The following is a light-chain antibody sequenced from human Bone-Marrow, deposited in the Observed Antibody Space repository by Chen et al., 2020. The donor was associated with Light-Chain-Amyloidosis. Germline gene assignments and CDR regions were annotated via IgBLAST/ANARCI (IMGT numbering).Light chain of an antibody. CDR2: DAT. CDR3: QQRSSWPPT. V-gene: IGKV3-11*01. CDR1: QTITTY. J-gene: IGKJ4*01. Sequence: EIVLTQSPATLSLAPGERATLSCRASQTITTYLAWYQQKPGRAPRLLIYDATYRATGIPARFSGSGSGTDFTLTSRSLEPEDFAVFYCQQRSSWPPTFGRGAKVEI.